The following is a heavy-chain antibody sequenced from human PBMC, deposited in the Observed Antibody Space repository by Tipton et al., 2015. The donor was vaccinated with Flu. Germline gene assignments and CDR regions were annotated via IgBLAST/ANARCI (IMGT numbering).Heavy chain of an antibody. Sequence: SLRLSCAASGFTFSSYWMSWVRQAPGKGLEWVANINQDGSEKYYVDSVKGRFTISRDNAKNSLYLQMNSLRAEDTAVYYCAGGGGTTIATAGTAIDYWGQGTLVTVSS. CDR2: INQDGSEK. CDR1: GFTFSSYW. CDR3: AGGGGTTIATAGTAIDY. J-gene: IGHJ4*02. D-gene: IGHD6-13*01. V-gene: IGHV3-7*03.